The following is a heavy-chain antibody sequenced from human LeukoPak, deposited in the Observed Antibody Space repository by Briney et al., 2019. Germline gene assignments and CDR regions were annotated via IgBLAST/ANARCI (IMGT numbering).Heavy chain of an antibody. J-gene: IGHJ2*01. V-gene: IGHV3-30*18. D-gene: IGHD6-19*01. CDR2: ISYDGSNK. CDR3: AKPQETGRIAVAGRKGWYFDL. CDR1: GFTFSSYR. Sequence: GRSLRLSGAASGFTFSSYRMHWVRQAPGKGLEWVAVISYDGSNKYYADSVKGRFTISRDNSKNTLYLQMNSLRAEDTAVYYCAKPQETGRIAVAGRKGWYFDLWGRGTLVTVSS.